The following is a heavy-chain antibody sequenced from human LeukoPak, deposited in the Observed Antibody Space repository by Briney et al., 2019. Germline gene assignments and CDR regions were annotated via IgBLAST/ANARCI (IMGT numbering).Heavy chain of an antibody. CDR1: GFTFDDYG. Sequence: GGSLRLSCAASGFTFDDYGMHWVRQAPGKGLEWVSGISWNGDTTVYADSVKGRFTISRDNAKNSLLLQMNSLRLEDTAFYYCAREAYYYDSSQPSDAFDIWGQGTMVTVSS. CDR2: ISWNGDTT. J-gene: IGHJ3*02. D-gene: IGHD3-22*01. V-gene: IGHV3-9*01. CDR3: AREAYYYDSSQPSDAFDI.